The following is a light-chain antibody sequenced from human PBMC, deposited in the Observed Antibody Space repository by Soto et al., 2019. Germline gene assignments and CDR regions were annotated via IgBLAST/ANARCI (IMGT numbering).Light chain of an antibody. CDR2: AAS. CDR1: QSISNY. CDR3: QQSYGTPLT. J-gene: IGKJ4*01. V-gene: IGKV1-39*01. Sequence: DMEMTQSPPSLSTSVGDRVTITCRASQSISNYLNWYQHKPGKVPKLLIYAASSLQSGVPTRFSGSGSGTHFTLTINSLQPEDFATYYCQQSYGTPLTFGGGTKIEIK.